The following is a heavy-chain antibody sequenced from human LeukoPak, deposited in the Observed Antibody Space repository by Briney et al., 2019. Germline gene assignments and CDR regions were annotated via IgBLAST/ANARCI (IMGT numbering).Heavy chain of an antibody. D-gene: IGHD3-22*01. J-gene: IGHJ4*02. Sequence: PGGSLRLSCAASGFTFSTYWMSWVRQAPGKGLEWVSAISGSGGSTYYADSVKGRFTISRDNSKNTLYLQMNSLRAEDTAVYYCAKGDYYDSSGSYLGDYWGQGTLVTASS. CDR3: AKGDYYDSSGSYLGDY. CDR1: GFTFSTYW. V-gene: IGHV3-23*01. CDR2: ISGSGGST.